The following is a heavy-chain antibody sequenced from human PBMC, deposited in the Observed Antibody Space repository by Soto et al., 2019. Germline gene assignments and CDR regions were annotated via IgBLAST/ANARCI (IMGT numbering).Heavy chain of an antibody. J-gene: IGHJ6*02. CDR1: GYTFTSYD. CDR2: MNPNSGNT. Sequence: GASVKVSCKASGYTFTSYDINWVRQATGQGLEWMGWMNPNSGNTGYAQKFQGRVTMTRNTSISTAYMELSSLRSEDTAVYYCAVLRYFDWLFPAYYYYGMDVWGQGTTVTVSS. CDR3: AVLRYFDWLFPAYYYYGMDV. D-gene: IGHD3-9*01. V-gene: IGHV1-8*01.